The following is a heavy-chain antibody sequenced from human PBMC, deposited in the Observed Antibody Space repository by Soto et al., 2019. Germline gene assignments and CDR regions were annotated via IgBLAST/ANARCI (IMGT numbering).Heavy chain of an antibody. CDR1: GGSISRGGYF. J-gene: IGHJ4*02. CDR2: IYYSGTT. D-gene: IGHD3-10*01. Sequence: QLQLQESGPGLVKPSQTLSLTCTVSGGSISRGGYFWSWIRQHPGKGLEWIGYIYYSGTTYYNQSLKSRLTISVDTSKNQFSLNLMSVTAADTALYYCARVESSGTFDYWGQGTLVTVSS. V-gene: IGHV4-31*03. CDR3: ARVESSGTFDY.